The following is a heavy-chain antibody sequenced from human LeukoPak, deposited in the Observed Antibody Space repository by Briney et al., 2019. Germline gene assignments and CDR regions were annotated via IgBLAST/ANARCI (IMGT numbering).Heavy chain of an antibody. CDR2: ISYDGSNK. D-gene: IGHD4-23*01. J-gene: IGHJ2*01. V-gene: IGHV3-30*03. CDR3: ARDYPTVVNRGVVSSEYWYFDL. CDR1: GFIFNNYG. Sequence: PGGSLRLSCAASGFIFNNYGMHWVRQAPGKGLEWVAVISYDGSNKNYADSVKGRFTISRDNAKNSLYLQMNSLRAEDTAVYYCARDYPTVVNRGVVSSEYWYFDLWGRGTPVTVSS.